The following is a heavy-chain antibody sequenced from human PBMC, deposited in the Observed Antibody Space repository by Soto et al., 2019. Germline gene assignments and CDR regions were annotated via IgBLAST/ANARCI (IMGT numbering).Heavy chain of an antibody. CDR2: INWKSDI. Sequence: SLILSCAVSGFTFDDNAMHLVRQAPEKGLEWVSGINWKSDIGYADSVKGRFTISRDNAENSLYLQMNSLRAEDTALYYCAISQDRGGRTTFIYWGQGTQVTVSS. CDR1: GFTFDDNA. CDR3: AISQDRGGRTTFIY. D-gene: IGHD3-16*01. J-gene: IGHJ4*02. V-gene: IGHV3-9*01.